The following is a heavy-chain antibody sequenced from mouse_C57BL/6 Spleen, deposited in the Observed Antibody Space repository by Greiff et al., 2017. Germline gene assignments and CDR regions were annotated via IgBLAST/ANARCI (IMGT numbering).Heavy chain of an antibody. CDR1: GYTFTSYW. V-gene: IGHV1-50*01. Sequence: VQLQQSGAELVKPGASVKLSCKASGYTFTSYWMQWVKQRPGQGLEWIGEIDPSDSYTNYNQKFKGKATLTVDTSSSTAYMQLSSLTSEDSAVYYCARKRIDYGNYDYFDYWGQGTTLTVSS. CDR3: ARKRIDYGNYDYFDY. J-gene: IGHJ2*01. CDR2: IDPSDSYT. D-gene: IGHD2-1*01.